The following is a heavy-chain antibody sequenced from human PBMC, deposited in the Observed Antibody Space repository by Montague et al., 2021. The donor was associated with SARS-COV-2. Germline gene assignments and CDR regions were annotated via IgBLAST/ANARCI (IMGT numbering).Heavy chain of an antibody. CDR3: ARARVSYLTNFDY. Sequence: SLRLSCPASGFTFSSYAMHWVRQAPGKGLEWVAVISYDGSNKYYADSVKGRFTISRDNSKNTLYLQMNSLRAEDTAVYYCARARVSYLTNFDYWGQGTLVTVSS. D-gene: IGHD1-26*01. J-gene: IGHJ4*02. CDR2: ISYDGSNK. V-gene: IGHV3-30-3*01. CDR1: GFTFSSYA.